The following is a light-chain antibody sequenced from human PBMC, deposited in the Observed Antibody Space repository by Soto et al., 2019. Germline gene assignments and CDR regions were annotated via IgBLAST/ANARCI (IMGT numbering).Light chain of an antibody. J-gene: IGKJ5*01. CDR1: RNVSIY. CDR2: ATS. CDR3: QQSYKMPS. V-gene: IGKV1-39*01. Sequence: PLTQSPSSLSSSVVDRLSLTCRASRNVSIYLNWYQHKPGKGPTLLIHATSNLQIGVPSRFSGSGSGTEFTLTISSLEPEDFGTYYCQQSYKMPSFGQGTRLEIK.